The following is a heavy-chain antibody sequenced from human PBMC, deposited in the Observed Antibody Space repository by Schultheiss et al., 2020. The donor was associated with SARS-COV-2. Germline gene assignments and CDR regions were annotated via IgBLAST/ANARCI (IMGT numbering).Heavy chain of an antibody. CDR3: ATDEVGGGSCYSDYFDY. CDR2: ISAYNGNT. D-gene: IGHD2-15*01. J-gene: IGHJ4*02. V-gene: IGHV1-18*01. Sequence: ASVKVSCKASGYTFTSYGISWVRQAPGQGLEWMGWISAYNGNTNYAQKLQGRVTMTTDTSTSTAYMELRSLRSDDTAVYYCATDEVGGGSCYSDYFDYWGQGTLVTVSS. CDR1: GYTFTSYG.